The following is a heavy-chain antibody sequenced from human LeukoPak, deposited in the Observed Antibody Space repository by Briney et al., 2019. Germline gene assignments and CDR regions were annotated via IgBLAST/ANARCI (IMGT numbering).Heavy chain of an antibody. D-gene: IGHD2-21*02. CDR3: ARYCCADCYLFDY. CDR1: GYSFTSYW. Sequence: GESLKISCKGSGYSFTSYWIGWVRQMPGKGLGWMGIIYPGGSDTIYSPSFQGQVTISADKSNSTGYLQWSSLKASDTAMYYCARYCCADCYLFDYWGQGTLVTVSS. J-gene: IGHJ4*02. V-gene: IGHV5-51*01. CDR2: IYPGGSDT.